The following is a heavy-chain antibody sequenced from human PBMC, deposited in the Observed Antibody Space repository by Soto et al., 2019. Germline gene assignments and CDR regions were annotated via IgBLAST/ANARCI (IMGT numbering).Heavy chain of an antibody. V-gene: IGHV1-2*04. J-gene: IGHJ5*02. CDR2: INPNSGGT. CDR1: GYTFTGYY. D-gene: IGHD3-10*01. Sequence: ASVKVSCKASGYTFTGYYMHCVRQAPGQVLEWMGWINPNSGGTNYAQKFQGWVTMTRDTSISTAYMELSRLRSDDTAVYYCARGGRSTMVRGVLNWFDPWGQGTLVTVSS. CDR3: ARGGRSTMVRGVLNWFDP.